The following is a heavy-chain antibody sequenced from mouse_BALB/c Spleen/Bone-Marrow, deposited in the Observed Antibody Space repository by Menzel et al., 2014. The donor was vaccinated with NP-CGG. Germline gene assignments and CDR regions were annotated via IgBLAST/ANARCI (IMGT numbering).Heavy chain of an antibody. J-gene: IGHJ2*01. D-gene: IGHD2-1*01. V-gene: IGHV4-1*02. CDR3: ARQGYYGKGDY. CDR1: GFDFSRYW. Sequence: EVNVVDSGGGLVQPGGSLKLSCAASGFDFSRYWMSWVRQAPGKGLEWIGEINPDSSTINYTPSLKDKFIISRDNAKNTLYLQMSKVRSEDTALYYGARQGYYGKGDYWGQGTTLTVSS. CDR2: INPDSSTI.